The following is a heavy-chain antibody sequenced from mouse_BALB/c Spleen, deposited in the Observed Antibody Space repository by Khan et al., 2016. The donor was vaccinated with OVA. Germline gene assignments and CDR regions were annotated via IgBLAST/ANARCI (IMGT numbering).Heavy chain of an antibody. D-gene: IGHD1-1*01. Sequence: VRLQQSGAELVKPGASVKLSCTASGFNIKDTYMHWVKQRPEKGLEWIGRIDPANGNTKYDPKFQGKATITADTSSNTAYLHLSSLTSEVTAVYYCARRRYYGSSYNFDYWVQGTTLTVSS. J-gene: IGHJ2*01. V-gene: IGHV14-3*02. CDR3: ARRRYYGSSYNFDY. CDR1: GFNIKDTY. CDR2: IDPANGNT.